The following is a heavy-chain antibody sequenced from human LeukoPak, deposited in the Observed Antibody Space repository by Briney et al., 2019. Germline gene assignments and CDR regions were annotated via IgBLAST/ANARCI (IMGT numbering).Heavy chain of an antibody. V-gene: IGHV4-59*08. CDR3: ARHSGYSYGLDY. J-gene: IGHJ4*02. CDR2: IYYTGST. D-gene: IGHD5-18*01. CDR1: GCSISSYY. Sequence: PSDTPSLTCTGTGCSISSYYWSWIRQPPGKGLEWIGYIYYTGSTQYNPSLKSRVTISVDTSKNQFSLKVSSVTAADTAVYYCARHSGYSYGLDYWGQGAPVTVSS.